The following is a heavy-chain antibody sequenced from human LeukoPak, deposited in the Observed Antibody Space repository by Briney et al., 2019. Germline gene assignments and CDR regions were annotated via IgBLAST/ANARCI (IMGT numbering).Heavy chain of an antibody. D-gene: IGHD3-9*01. J-gene: IGHJ5*02. V-gene: IGHV1-2*02. CDR3: ARDTNDWSSP. CDR1: GYSFTGFF. Sequence: ASVKVSCKASGYSFTGFFMHWVRQAAGQGLEWMGWIDPNSGATNYAQKFQGRVTMTRDTSISTGYMELSRLTSDDTAVYYCARDTNDWSSPWGQGTLVTVSS. CDR2: IDPNSGAT.